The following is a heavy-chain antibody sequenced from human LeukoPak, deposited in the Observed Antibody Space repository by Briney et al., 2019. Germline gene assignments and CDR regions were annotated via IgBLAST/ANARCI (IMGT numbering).Heavy chain of an antibody. CDR3: KQWLPQDYYYYGMDV. D-gene: IGHD6-19*01. V-gene: IGHV4-39*01. Sequence: PSETLSLTCTVSGSSISSSSYYWGWIRQPPGKGLEWIGSIYYSGSTYYNPSLKSRVTISVDTSKNQFSLKLSSVTAADTAVYYRKQWLPQDYYYYGMDVWGQGTTVTVSS. CDR1: GSSISSSSYY. J-gene: IGHJ6*02. CDR2: IYYSGST.